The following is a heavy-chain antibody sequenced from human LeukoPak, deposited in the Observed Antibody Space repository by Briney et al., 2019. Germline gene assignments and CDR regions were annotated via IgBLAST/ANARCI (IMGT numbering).Heavy chain of an antibody. D-gene: IGHD2-2*01. V-gene: IGHV5-51*01. J-gene: IGHJ3*02. CDR1: GYSFTSYW. CDR2: MYPGNSDT. Sequence: GESLKISCKSSGYSFTSYWIGCVLQMPGKGLLGMGIMYPGNSDTKYNQAFHVQITISADTSISTAYLQWSSLKASDTDMYSCARHRVPAAMENAFDIWCQGTMVTVSS. CDR3: ARHRVPAAMENAFDI.